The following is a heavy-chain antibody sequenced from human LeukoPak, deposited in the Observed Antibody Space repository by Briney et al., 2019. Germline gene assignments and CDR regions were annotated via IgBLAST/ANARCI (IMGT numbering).Heavy chain of an antibody. CDR3: ARDPGYSGYDYGSY. Sequence: PGGSLRLSCAASGFTFSSYSMNWVRQAPGKGLEWVSSISSSSSYIYYADSVKGGFTISRDNAKNTLYLQMNSLRAEDTAVYYCARDPGYSGYDYGSYWGQGTLVTVSS. CDR2: ISSSSSYI. J-gene: IGHJ4*02. V-gene: IGHV3-21*01. D-gene: IGHD5-12*01. CDR1: GFTFSSYS.